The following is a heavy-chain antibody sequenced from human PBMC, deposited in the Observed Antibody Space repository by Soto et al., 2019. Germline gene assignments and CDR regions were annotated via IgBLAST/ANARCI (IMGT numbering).Heavy chain of an antibody. CDR3: ARRLISSTYYYYLDV. CDR2: MNPNSGHA. Sequence: QVQLVQSGAEVKKPGASVKVSCKASGYTFSSYDIIWVRQATGQGLEWMGWMNPNSGHAGFAQKFQGRVTLTRNTSISTAYMELSSLRSEDTAVYFCARRLISSTYYYYLDVWGKGTTVTVSS. D-gene: IGHD6-6*01. V-gene: IGHV1-8*01. CDR1: GYTFSSYD. J-gene: IGHJ6*03.